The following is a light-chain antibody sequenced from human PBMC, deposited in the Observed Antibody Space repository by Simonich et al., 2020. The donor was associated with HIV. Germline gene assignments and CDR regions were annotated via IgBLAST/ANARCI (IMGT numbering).Light chain of an antibody. CDR2: DAS. J-gene: IGKJ4*01. CDR1: QDISNY. Sequence: DIVMTQSPSSLSASVGDRVTITCQASQDISNYLNWSQQKPGKAPKILISDASKLETGVPSRFSGSGSGTDFTFTISSLQPEDIATYYCQQYDNLPLTFGGGTKVEIK. CDR3: QQYDNLPLT. V-gene: IGKV1-33*01.